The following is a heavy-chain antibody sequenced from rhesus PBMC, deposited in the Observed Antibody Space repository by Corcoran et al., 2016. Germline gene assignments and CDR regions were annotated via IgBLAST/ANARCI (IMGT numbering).Heavy chain of an antibody. CDR2: ISGSGGST. J-gene: IGHJ4*01. CDR1: GGSISSNY. V-gene: IGHV4-173*01. CDR3: ASDRGSWIVWVYLDY. D-gene: IGHD6-25*01. Sequence: QLQLQESGPGLVKPSETLSLTCAVSGGSISSNYWSWIRQPPGKGLEWIGRISGSGGSTDSNPSLKRRVPISPDTSKSRFSLKLRAVTAAVPAVYYCASDRGSWIVWVYLDYWGQGVLVTVSS.